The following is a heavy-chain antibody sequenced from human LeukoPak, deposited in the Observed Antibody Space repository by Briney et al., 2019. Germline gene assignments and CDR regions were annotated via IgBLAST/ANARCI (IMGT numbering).Heavy chain of an antibody. CDR3: ASNYDSSGYRFDY. Sequence: SSETLSLTCTVSGGSISSYYWSWIRQPPGKGLEWIGFIYYSGSANYNPSLRSRVTMSVDTSKNQFSLKLTSVTAADTAVYYCASNYDSSGYRFDYWGQGTLVTVSS. J-gene: IGHJ4*02. D-gene: IGHD3-22*01. CDR1: GGSISSYY. CDR2: IYYSGSA. V-gene: IGHV4-59*01.